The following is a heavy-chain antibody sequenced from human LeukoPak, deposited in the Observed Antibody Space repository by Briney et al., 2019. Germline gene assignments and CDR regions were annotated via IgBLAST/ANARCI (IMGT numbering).Heavy chain of an antibody. CDR2: IYTSGGT. V-gene: IGHV4-4*07. CDR3: ARGGEGYNFPFDF. D-gene: IGHD5-24*01. J-gene: IGHJ4*02. CDR1: GGSISSYY. Sequence: KPSETLSLTCTVPGGSISSYYWSWIRQPAGKGLEWIGRIYTSGGTNYNPSLKSRVTMSVDTSKNQFSLKLSSVTAADTALYFCARGGEGYNFPFDFWGRGTLVTVSS.